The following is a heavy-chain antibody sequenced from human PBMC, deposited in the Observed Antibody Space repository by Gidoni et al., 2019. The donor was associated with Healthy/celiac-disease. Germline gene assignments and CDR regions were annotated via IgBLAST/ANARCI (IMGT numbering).Heavy chain of an antibody. CDR2: ISSSGSTI. CDR3: ARDPLETSGEGYYYYYYGMDV. Sequence: EVQLVESGGGLVKPGGSLRLSCAASGFTFSSYSMNWVRQAPGKGLEWVSSISSSGSTIYYADSVKGRFTISRDNAKNSLYLQMNSLRAEDTAVYYCARDPLETSGEGYYYYYYGMDVWGQGTTVTVSS. CDR1: GFTFSSYS. V-gene: IGHV3-21*01. D-gene: IGHD3-10*01. J-gene: IGHJ6*02.